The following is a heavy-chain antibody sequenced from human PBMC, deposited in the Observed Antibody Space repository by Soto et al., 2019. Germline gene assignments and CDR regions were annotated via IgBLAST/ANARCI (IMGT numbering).Heavy chain of an antibody. Sequence: QVQLVQSGAEVKKPGASVKVSAKAFGYTFTSYDINWVRQATGQGLEWMGWMNPNSGNTGYAQKFQGRVTMTRNTSISTAYMELSSLRSEDTAVYYCARADYGDYGWWFDPWGQGTLVTVSS. CDR3: ARADYGDYGWWFDP. CDR2: MNPNSGNT. D-gene: IGHD4-17*01. V-gene: IGHV1-8*01. CDR1: GYTFTSYD. J-gene: IGHJ5*02.